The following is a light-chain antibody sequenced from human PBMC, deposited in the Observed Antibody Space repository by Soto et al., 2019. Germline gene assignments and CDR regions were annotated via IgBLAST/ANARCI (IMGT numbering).Light chain of an antibody. CDR3: CSYAGSSPYV. Sequence: QSALTQPRSVSGSPGQSGTISCTGTSSDVGGYNYVSWYQQHPGKAPKLMIYDVSKRPSGVPDRVSGSKSGNTASLTISGLQAEDEADYYCCSYAGSSPYVFGTGTKLTVL. CDR1: SSDVGGYNY. J-gene: IGLJ1*01. CDR2: DVS. V-gene: IGLV2-11*01.